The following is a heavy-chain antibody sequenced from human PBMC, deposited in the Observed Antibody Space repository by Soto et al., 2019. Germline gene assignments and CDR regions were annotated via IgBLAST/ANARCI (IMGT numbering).Heavy chain of an antibody. CDR1: GFTFSSRW. CDR2: ITQDGSVK. Sequence: GGCLRLTCATYGFTFSSRWLSWVRQAPGKGLEWLATITQDGSVKKYVDSVEGRFTISRDNAKGSLYLQMNGLSADDTAVYYCATLLGSVTTYDSWGQGP. D-gene: IGHD3-16*01. CDR3: ATLLGSVTTYDS. V-gene: IGHV3-7*01. J-gene: IGHJ5*02.